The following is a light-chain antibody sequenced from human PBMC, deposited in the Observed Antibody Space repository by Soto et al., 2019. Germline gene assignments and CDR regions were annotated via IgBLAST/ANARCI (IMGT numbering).Light chain of an antibody. J-gene: IGKJ1*01. V-gene: IGKV3-20*01. CDR1: LTISDNY. CDR3: QQYCMAPLT. CDR2: GAS. Sequence: EIVLTQSPGTLSLSPGERATLSCRASLTISDNYLAWYQQKAGQAPRLVIYGASIRATGIPDRFSASGSGTDFTLTINRLEPEDFGVYYCQQYCMAPLTFGQGTKVDIK.